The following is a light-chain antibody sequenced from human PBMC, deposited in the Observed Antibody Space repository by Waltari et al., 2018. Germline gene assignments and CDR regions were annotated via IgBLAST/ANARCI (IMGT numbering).Light chain of an antibody. Sequence: EILLTQSPGTLSLSPGERATLSCRASQSISSNYLALYQQKPGQAPRLLIYGASSRATGIPDRFSGSGYDTDFTLTVSRLESEDFGVYYCQQYGSSPLTFGQGTKVEIK. V-gene: IGKV3-20*01. CDR1: QSISSNY. CDR3: QQYGSSPLT. J-gene: IGKJ2*01. CDR2: GAS.